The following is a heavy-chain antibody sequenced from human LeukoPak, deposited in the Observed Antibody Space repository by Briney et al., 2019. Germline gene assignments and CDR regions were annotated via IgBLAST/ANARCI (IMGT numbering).Heavy chain of an antibody. CDR1: GFTFSSYA. V-gene: IGHV3-64*01. D-gene: IGHD1-26*01. Sequence: GGSLRLSCAASGFTFSSYAMHWVRQAPGKGLEYVSAISSNGGSTYYANSVKGRFTISRDNSKNTLYLQMGSLRAEDMAVYYCARGPIVGATRSYFQHWGQGTLVTVSS. CDR3: ARGPIVGATRSYFQH. CDR2: ISSNGGST. J-gene: IGHJ1*01.